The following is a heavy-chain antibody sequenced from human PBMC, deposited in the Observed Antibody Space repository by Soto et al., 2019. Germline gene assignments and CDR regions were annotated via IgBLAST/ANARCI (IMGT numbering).Heavy chain of an antibody. D-gene: IGHD3-3*01. Sequence: GGSLRLSCAASGFTFSSYSMNWVRQAPGKGLEWVSYISSSSSTIYYADSVKGRFTISRDNAKNSLYLQMNSLRAEDTAVYYCARDFAYYDFWSGYYPVYYYMDVWGKGTTVXVSS. CDR1: GFTFSSYS. CDR2: ISSSSSTI. V-gene: IGHV3-48*01. CDR3: ARDFAYYDFWSGYYPVYYYMDV. J-gene: IGHJ6*03.